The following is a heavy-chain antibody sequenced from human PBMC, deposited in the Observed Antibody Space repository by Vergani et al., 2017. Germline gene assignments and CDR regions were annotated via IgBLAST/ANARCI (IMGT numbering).Heavy chain of an antibody. J-gene: IGHJ6*02. CDR3: AKNPGISTTRHYYAMDV. D-gene: IGHD1-1*01. CDR2: ISPGASTV. CDR1: GFKFSDHY. V-gene: IGHV3-11*04. Sequence: LEESGGGSVKPGGSLRLSCAASGFKFSDHYMSWIRQAPGKGLEWVSHISPGASTVSYTDSVKGRFTVSRDNDNNSLTLEMTTLRVEDTAVYYGAKNPGISTTRHYYAMDVWGQGTTVTVSS.